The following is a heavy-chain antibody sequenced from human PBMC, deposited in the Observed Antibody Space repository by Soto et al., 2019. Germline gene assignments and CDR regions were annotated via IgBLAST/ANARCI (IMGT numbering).Heavy chain of an antibody. CDR1: GGSISSGGYS. Sequence: PSETLSLTCAVSGGSISSGGYSWSWIRQPPGKGLEWIGYIYHSGSTNYNPSLKSRVTISVDRSKNQFSLKLSSVTAADTAVYYCASWDSSGYYLGFDYWGQGNLVTVSS. D-gene: IGHD3-22*01. J-gene: IGHJ4*02. V-gene: IGHV4-30-2*01. CDR3: ASWDSSGYYLGFDY. CDR2: IYHSGST.